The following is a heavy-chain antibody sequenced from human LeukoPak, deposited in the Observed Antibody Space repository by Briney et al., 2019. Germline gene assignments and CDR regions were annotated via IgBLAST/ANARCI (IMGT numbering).Heavy chain of an antibody. CDR3: ARAKVDIVVVVAATDAFDI. CDR2: IIPILGIA. Sequence: SVKVSCKASGGTFSSYAISWVRQAPGQGLEWMGRIIPILGIANYAQKFQGRVTITADKSTGTAYMELSSLRSEDTAVYYCARAKVDIVVVVAATDAFDIWGQGTMVTVSS. V-gene: IGHV1-69*04. J-gene: IGHJ3*02. D-gene: IGHD2-15*01. CDR1: GGTFSSYA.